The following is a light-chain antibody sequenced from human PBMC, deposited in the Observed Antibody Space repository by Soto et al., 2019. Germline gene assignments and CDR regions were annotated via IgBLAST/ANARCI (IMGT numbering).Light chain of an antibody. V-gene: IGKV3-15*01. CDR3: QQYNNWPLT. J-gene: IGKJ4*01. Sequence: IVITQSRATVSVAQGVGPTLSRRASQSVSSNLAWYQQKPGQAPRLLIYGASTRATGIPARFSGSGSGTEFTLTIRSLQSEDFAVYYCQQYNNWPLTSGGGAKVDIK. CDR2: GAS. CDR1: QSVSSN.